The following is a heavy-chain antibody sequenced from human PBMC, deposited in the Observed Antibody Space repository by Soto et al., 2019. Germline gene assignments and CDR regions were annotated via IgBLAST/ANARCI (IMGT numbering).Heavy chain of an antibody. V-gene: IGHV3-73*01. CDR1: GFTFSGSA. D-gene: IGHD2-21*02. CDR3: TIRPPPPSQVPLYCGGDCYWDY. Sequence: QPGGSLRLSCAASGFTFSGSAMHWVRQASGKGLEWVGRIRSKANSYATAYAASVKGRFTISRDDSKNTAYLQMNSLKTEDTAVYYCTIRPPPPSQVPLYCGGDCYWDYWGQGTLVTVSS. J-gene: IGHJ4*02. CDR2: IRSKANSYAT.